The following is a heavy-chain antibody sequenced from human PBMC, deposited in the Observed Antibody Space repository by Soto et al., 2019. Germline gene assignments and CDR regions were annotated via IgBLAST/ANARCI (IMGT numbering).Heavy chain of an antibody. Sequence: GGSLRLSYSASGFTFSSYAMHWVRQAPGKGLEYVSAISSNGGSTYYADSVKGRFTISRDNSKNTLYLQMSSLRAEDTAVYYCVKDSSGWYFDGGFFSWGQGTLVTVSS. CDR2: ISSNGGST. V-gene: IGHV3-64D*08. CDR1: GFTFSSYA. CDR3: VKDSSGWYFDGGFFS. D-gene: IGHD6-19*01. J-gene: IGHJ5*01.